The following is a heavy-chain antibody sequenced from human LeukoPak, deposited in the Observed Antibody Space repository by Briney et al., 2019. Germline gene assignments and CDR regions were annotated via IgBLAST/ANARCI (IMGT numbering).Heavy chain of an antibody. CDR2: MNPNSGNT. V-gene: IGHV1-8*01. Sequence: ASVKVSCKASGYTFTSYDINWVRQATGQGLEWMGWMNPNSGNTGYAQKFQGRVTMTRNTSISTAYMELSSLRSEDTAVYYCARGGYCSSTSCRHNWFDPWAREPWSPSPQ. J-gene: IGHJ5*02. D-gene: IGHD2-2*03. CDR1: GYTFTSYD. CDR3: ARGGYCSSTSCRHNWFDP.